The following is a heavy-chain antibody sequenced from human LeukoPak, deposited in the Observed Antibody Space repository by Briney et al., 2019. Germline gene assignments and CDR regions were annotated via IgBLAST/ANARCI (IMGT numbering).Heavy chain of an antibody. Sequence: GGSLRLSCATSGFSFSGTWMTWVRQAPGKGLECVANIKPDGSTKYYIDSVKGRFTISRDNAKNSLYLQMNSLGAEDTALYYCAKGGKNYFYYLDYWGQGTLVTVSS. V-gene: IGHV3-7*03. D-gene: IGHD3-16*01. CDR1: GFSFSGTW. CDR3: AKGGKNYFYYLDY. CDR2: IKPDGSTK. J-gene: IGHJ4*02.